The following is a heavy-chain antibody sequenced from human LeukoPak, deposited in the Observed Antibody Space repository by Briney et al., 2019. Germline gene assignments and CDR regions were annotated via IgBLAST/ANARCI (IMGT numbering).Heavy chain of an antibody. CDR2: ISSSSSTI. CDR1: GFTFSSYS. Sequence: GGSLRLSCAASGFTFSSYSMNWVRQAPGKGLEWVSYISSSSSTIYYADSVKGRFTISRDNAKNSLYLQMNSLRAEDTAVYYCARGYYDFWSGYRNTHIDYRGQGTLVTVSS. J-gene: IGHJ4*02. V-gene: IGHV3-48*01. CDR3: ARGYYDFWSGYRNTHIDY. D-gene: IGHD3-3*01.